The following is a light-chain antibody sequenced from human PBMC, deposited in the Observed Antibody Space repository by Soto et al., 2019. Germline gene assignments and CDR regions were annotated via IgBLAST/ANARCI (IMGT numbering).Light chain of an antibody. Sequence: DIQMTQSPSTLSASVGDRVAITCRASQSISQWVAWYQQKPGRAPELLIYDASKLKSGVPSRFSGSGSGTEFSLTITSLQPDDSAMYYCQQYNCYSWTLGRGTKVEIK. V-gene: IGKV1-5*01. CDR2: DAS. CDR3: QQYNCYSWT. CDR1: QSISQW. J-gene: IGKJ1*01.